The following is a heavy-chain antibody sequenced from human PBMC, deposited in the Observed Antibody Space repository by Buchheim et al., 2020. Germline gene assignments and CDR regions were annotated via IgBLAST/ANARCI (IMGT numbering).Heavy chain of an antibody. Sequence: QLQLQESGPGLVKPSETLSLTCTVSGGSITTTSYPWGWIRQPPGKGLERIATIYYSGSTFYNPSLKSRVTISVDTSKNQFSLKLTSVTAADTAVYYCVNGAGSYDSWGQGTL. CDR1: GGSITTTSYP. CDR3: VNGAGSYDS. J-gene: IGHJ5*02. D-gene: IGHD3-16*01. CDR2: IYYSGST. V-gene: IGHV4-39*01.